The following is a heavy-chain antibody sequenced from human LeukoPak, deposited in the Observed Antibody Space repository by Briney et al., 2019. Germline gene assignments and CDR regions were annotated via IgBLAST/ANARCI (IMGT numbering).Heavy chain of an antibody. CDR1: GFTFSSYA. Sequence: GGSLRLSCAASGFTFSSYAMSWVRQAPGKGLEYVSAISSNGGSTYYADSVKGRFTISRDNSKNTLYLQMSSLRAEDTAVYYCVKGGYSSGWYRWFDYWGQGTLVTVSS. J-gene: IGHJ4*02. CDR3: VKGGYSSGWYRWFDY. V-gene: IGHV3-64D*09. CDR2: ISSNGGST. D-gene: IGHD6-19*01.